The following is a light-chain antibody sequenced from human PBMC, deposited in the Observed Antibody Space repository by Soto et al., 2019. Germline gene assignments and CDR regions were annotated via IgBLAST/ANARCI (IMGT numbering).Light chain of an antibody. CDR1: SSNIGAGYD. Sequence: QSVLTQPPSVSGAPGQRVTISCTGSSSNIGAGYDVHWYQQLPGTAPKLLIYGNSNRPSGVPDRFSGSKSGTSASLAITGLQAEDEADYYCQSYDSSLSVQAVFGGGTQLTVL. CDR2: GNS. V-gene: IGLV1-40*01. J-gene: IGLJ7*01. CDR3: QSYDSSLSVQAV.